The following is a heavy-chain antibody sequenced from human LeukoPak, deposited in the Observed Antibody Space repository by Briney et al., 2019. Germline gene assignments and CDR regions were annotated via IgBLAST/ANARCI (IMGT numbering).Heavy chain of an antibody. CDR1: GFTFSSYS. CDR3: ALITYYDFWSGPPHRDAFDI. D-gene: IGHD3-3*01. CDR2: ISSSSSTI. J-gene: IGHJ3*02. Sequence: GGSLRLSCAASGFTFSSYSTNWVRQAPGKGPEWVSYISSSSSTIYYADSVKGRFTISRDNAKNSLYLQMNSLRAEGTAVYYCALITYYDFWSGPPHRDAFDIWGQGTMVTVSS. V-gene: IGHV3-48*01.